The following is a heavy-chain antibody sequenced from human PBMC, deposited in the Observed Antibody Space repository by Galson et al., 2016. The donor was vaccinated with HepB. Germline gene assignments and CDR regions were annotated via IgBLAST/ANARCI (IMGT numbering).Heavy chain of an antibody. J-gene: IGHJ4*02. CDR3: ARSGCSSPTCPGFYFDY. V-gene: IGHV1-46*01. D-gene: IGHD2-2*01. Sequence: SVKVSCKASGYTFITSYIHWVRQAPGQGLEWMGVIDPSGGSTTYTHKFQGRLSMTSDTSTATVYMEVSSLRFEDTAVYYCARSGCSSPTCPGFYFDYWGQGSLVSVSS. CDR1: GYTFITSY. CDR2: IDPSGGST.